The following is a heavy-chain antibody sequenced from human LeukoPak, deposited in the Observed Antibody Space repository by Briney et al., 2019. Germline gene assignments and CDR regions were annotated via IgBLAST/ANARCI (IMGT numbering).Heavy chain of an antibody. CDR2: CDPEDGET. Sequence: ASVKVSCKVSGYTLTVLSMHWVRQAPGKGLEWMGGCDPEDGETIYAQKFQGRVTMTEDTSTDTAYMELSSLRSEDTAVYYCATSITMVRGVIISPYYFDYWGQGTLVTVSS. J-gene: IGHJ4*02. V-gene: IGHV1-24*01. CDR3: ATSITMVRGVIISPYYFDY. CDR1: GYTLTVLS. D-gene: IGHD3-10*01.